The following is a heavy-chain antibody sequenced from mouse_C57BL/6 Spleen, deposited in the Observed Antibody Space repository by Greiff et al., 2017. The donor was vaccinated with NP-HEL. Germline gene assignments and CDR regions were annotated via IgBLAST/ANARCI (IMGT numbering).Heavy chain of an antibody. D-gene: IGHD2-1*01. J-gene: IGHJ4*01. CDR1: GYTFTSYW. CDR3: ARALYRSYAMDY. V-gene: IGHV1-64*01. CDR2: IHPNSGST. Sequence: VQLQESGAELVKPGASVKLSCKASGYTFTSYWMHWVKQRPGQGLEWIGMIHPNSGSTNYNEKFKSKATLTVDKSSSTAYMQLSSLTSEDSAVYYCARALYRSYAMDYWGQGTSVTVSS.